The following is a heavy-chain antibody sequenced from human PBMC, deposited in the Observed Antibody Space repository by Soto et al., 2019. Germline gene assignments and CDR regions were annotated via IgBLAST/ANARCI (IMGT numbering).Heavy chain of an antibody. V-gene: IGHV2-5*04. CDR2: ISWNDEK. D-gene: IGHD3-3*01. CDR1: WFSRSTHALG. J-gene: IGHJ6*02. Sequence: PPETPPLPCSSSWFSRSTHALGVDCIRQPPGKALEWIAVISWNDEKHYSTSLKSSLNITKDTSKKQVVLTLTNLDTVDTATYLCVCIYDVWSGYGMDVWGQGTPVTVSS. CDR3: VCIYDVWSGYGMDV.